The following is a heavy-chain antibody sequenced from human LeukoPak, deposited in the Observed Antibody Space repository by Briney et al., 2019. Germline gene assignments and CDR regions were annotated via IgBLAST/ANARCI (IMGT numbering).Heavy chain of an antibody. Sequence: GASVKVSCKVSGYTLTELSMHWVRQAPGKGLEWMGGFDPEDGETIYAQKFQGRVTMTRNTSISTAYMELSSLRSEDTAVYYCARELGEDSYGYLIDYWGQGTLVTVSS. J-gene: IGHJ4*02. D-gene: IGHD5-18*01. CDR2: FDPEDGET. V-gene: IGHV1-24*01. CDR3: ARELGEDSYGYLIDY. CDR1: GYTLTELS.